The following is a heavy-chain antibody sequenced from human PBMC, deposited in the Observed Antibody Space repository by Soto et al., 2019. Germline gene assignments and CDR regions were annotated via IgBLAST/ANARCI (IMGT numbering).Heavy chain of an antibody. CDR1: GGTFSSYA. CDR3: ARDSGTTVVPSFDY. V-gene: IGHV1-69*12. Sequence: QVQLVQSGAEVKKPGSSVKVSCKASGGTFSSYAISWVRQAPGQGLEWMGGIIPIFGTANYAQKFQGRVTITADESTSTADMELSSLRSEDTAVYYCARDSGTTVVPSFDYWGQGTLVTVSS. J-gene: IGHJ4*02. D-gene: IGHD4-17*01. CDR2: IIPIFGTA.